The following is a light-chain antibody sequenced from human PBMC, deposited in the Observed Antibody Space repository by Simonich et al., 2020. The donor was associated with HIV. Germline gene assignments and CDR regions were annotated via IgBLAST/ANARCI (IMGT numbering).Light chain of an antibody. CDR1: QSIRRY. CDR3: QQYNSYPWT. J-gene: IGKJ1*01. CDR2: KAS. Sequence: DIQMTQSPSSLSAYVGDRVTITCRASQSIRRYLNWYQKKPGKAPKLLIYKASSLESGVPSRFSGSGSGTEFTLTISSLQPDDFATYYCQQYNSYPWTFGQGTKVEIK. V-gene: IGKV1-5*03.